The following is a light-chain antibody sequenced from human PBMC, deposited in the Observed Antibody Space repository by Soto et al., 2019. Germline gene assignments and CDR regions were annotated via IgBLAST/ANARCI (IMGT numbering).Light chain of an antibody. CDR1: SNEVGGYNY. V-gene: IGLV2-14*03. CDR3: SSYTSSSTDV. Sequence: SDLTQPASVSGIPGQSLTIFWPGNSNEVGGYNYVSWYQHHPGKAPKLMIYDVSNRPSGVSNRFSGSKSGNTASLTISGLQAEDEADYYCSSYTSSSTDVFGTGTKVTVL. J-gene: IGLJ1*01. CDR2: DVS.